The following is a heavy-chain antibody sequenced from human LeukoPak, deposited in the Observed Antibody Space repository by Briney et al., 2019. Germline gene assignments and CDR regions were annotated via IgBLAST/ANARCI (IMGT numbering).Heavy chain of an antibody. CDR3: AKDSSGWSKDY. V-gene: IGHV3-23*01. Sequence: PGGSLRLSCAASGFTFSFSNYAMTWVRQAPGKGLEWVSAISGSGGSTYYADSVKGRFTISRDNSKNTLYLQLNSLSVEDTAVYYCAKDSSGWSKDYWGQGTLVTVSS. J-gene: IGHJ4*02. D-gene: IGHD6-19*01. CDR1: GFTFSFSNYA. CDR2: ISGSGGST.